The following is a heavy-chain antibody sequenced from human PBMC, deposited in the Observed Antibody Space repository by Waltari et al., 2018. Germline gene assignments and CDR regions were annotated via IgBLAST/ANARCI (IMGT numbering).Heavy chain of an antibody. Sequence: QVQLVQSGSELKKPGASVKVACKSSGFRFTKYAICWVRQAHGQGLDWMGWIRADTGDPTSAQDVPGRSGFSLEPSDRPAHLEIRRLTPEDTAVYYCAGYGAAAQKAVSLDLWGQGTLVTVSP. CDR1: GFRFTKYA. D-gene: IGHD5-18*01. J-gene: IGHJ5*02. CDR2: IRADTGDP. CDR3: AGYGAAAQKAVSLDL. V-gene: IGHV7-4-1*02.